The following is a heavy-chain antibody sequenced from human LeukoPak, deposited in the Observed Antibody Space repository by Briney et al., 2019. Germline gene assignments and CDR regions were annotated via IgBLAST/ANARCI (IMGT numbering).Heavy chain of an antibody. CDR3: AREAVAGTTNFDY. CDR1: VYSFTVYY. V-gene: IGHV1-2*02. Sequence: ASVKVSCKASVYSFTVYYMYSVRQAPGQGLEWMGWINPNSGDTNYAQNFQGRVTMTRDTSISTAYMELSGLRSDDTAIYYCAREAVAGTTNFDYWGQGTLVTVSS. D-gene: IGHD6-19*01. J-gene: IGHJ4*02. CDR2: INPNSGDT.